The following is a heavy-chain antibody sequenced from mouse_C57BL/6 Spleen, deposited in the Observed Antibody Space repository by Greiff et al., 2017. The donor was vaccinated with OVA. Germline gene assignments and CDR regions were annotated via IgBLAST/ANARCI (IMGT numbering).Heavy chain of an antibody. J-gene: IGHJ4*01. CDR2: ISSGSSTI. D-gene: IGHD1-1*01. CDR3: ARERVVTHYYAMDY. Sequence: EVQLVESGGGLVKPGGSLKLSCAASGFTFSDYGMHWVRQAPEKGLEWVAYISSGSSTIYYADTVKGRFTISRDNAKNTLFLQMTSLRAEDTAMYYCARERVVTHYYAMDYWGQGTSVTVSS. V-gene: IGHV5-17*01. CDR1: GFTFSDYG.